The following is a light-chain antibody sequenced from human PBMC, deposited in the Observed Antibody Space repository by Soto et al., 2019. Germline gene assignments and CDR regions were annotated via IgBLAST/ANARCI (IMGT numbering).Light chain of an antibody. J-gene: IGKJ1*01. V-gene: IGKV1-39*01. Sequence: DIQMIQSPSSLSASVGDRVTITCRASQSIRHFLNWYQQKPEKAPKLLIFGASSLQGGVPSRFNGSGSGTDFTLTISSMQPEDFADYYCQQSFSTSWTFGQGTRLEMK. CDR3: QQSFSTSWT. CDR2: GAS. CDR1: QSIRHF.